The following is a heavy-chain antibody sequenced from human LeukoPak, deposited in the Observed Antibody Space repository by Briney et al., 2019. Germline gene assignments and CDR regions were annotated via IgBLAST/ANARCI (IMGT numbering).Heavy chain of an antibody. Sequence: RPSETLSLTCSVSGGSINNSSYYWGWIRQTPGKGLEWIGIIYYSGNTYYNPSLKSRITISVDTSKNPFSLKLHSVTAADTAVYYCSRRREWRTSNYYYYYYMDVWGKGTTVTISS. CDR3: SRRREWRTSNYYYYYYMDV. CDR2: IYYSGNT. D-gene: IGHD3-3*01. V-gene: IGHV4-39*01. CDR1: GGSINNSSYY. J-gene: IGHJ6*03.